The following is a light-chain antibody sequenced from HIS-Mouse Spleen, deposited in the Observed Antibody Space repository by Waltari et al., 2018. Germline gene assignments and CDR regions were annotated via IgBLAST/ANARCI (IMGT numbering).Light chain of an antibody. CDR2: WAS. Sequence: DIVMTQSPDSLAVSLGERATINCKSSQSVLYSSNNKNYVAWYQQKQGQPPKLLIYWASTRKSGVPDRFSGSGSGTDFTLTISSLQAEDVAVYYCQQYYSTPWTFGQGTKVEIK. V-gene: IGKV4-1*01. CDR1: QSVLYSSNNKNY. J-gene: IGKJ1*01. CDR3: QQYYSTPWT.